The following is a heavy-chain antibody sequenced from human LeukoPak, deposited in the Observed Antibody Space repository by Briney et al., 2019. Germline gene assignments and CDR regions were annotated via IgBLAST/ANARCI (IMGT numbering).Heavy chain of an antibody. Sequence: ASVKVSCKASGYTFTGSHIHWVRQAPGQGLEWMGWINPSSGDTNYAQKFQGRVTMTRDTSISTTYMELRRLTSDDTAVYYCARDLAVATLWGQGTLVTVSS. CDR3: ARDLAVATL. D-gene: IGHD6-19*01. CDR2: INPSSGDT. CDR1: GYTFTGSH. J-gene: IGHJ4*02. V-gene: IGHV1-2*02.